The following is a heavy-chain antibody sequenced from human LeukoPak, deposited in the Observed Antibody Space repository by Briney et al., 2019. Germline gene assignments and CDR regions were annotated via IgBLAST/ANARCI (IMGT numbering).Heavy chain of an antibody. J-gene: IGHJ4*02. Sequence: SETLSLTCTVSGGSISSYYWGWIRQPPGKGLEWIGTIYYSGSTYYNPSLKSRVTISVDTSKNQFSLKLSSVTAADTAVYYCASGGGLIVGASDYWGQGTLVTVSS. CDR3: ASGGGLIVGASDY. V-gene: IGHV4-39*07. CDR2: IYYSGST. CDR1: GGSISSYY. D-gene: IGHD1-26*01.